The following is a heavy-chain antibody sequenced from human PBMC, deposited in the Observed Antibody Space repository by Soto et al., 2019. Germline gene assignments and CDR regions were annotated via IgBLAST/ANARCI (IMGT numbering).Heavy chain of an antibody. D-gene: IGHD2-2*01. V-gene: IGHV3-21*01. CDR1: GFTFSSYS. J-gene: IGHJ6*03. Sequence: GGSLRLSCAASGFTFSSYSMNWVRQAPGKGLEWVSSISSSSSYIYYADSVKGRFTISRDNAKNSLYLQMNSLRAEDTAVYYCARGEGRGVVVVVPAAADPPLYYYYYMDVWGKGTTVTVSS. CDR3: ARGEGRGVVVVVPAAADPPLYYYYYMDV. CDR2: ISSSSSYI.